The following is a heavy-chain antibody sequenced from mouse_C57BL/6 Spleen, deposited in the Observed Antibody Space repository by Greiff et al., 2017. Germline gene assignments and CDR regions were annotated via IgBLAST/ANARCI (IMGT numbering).Heavy chain of an antibody. CDR1: GYTFTDYY. J-gene: IGHJ1*03. Sequence: QVQLQQSGPELVKPGASVKISCKASGYTFTDYYINWVKQRPGQGLEWIGWIFPGSGSTYYNEKFKGKATLTVDKSSSTAYMLLSSLTSEDSAVYFCARSGYSNYGGDWYFDVWGTGTTVTVSS. V-gene: IGHV1-75*01. CDR2: IFPGSGST. D-gene: IGHD2-5*01. CDR3: ARSGYSNYGGDWYFDV.